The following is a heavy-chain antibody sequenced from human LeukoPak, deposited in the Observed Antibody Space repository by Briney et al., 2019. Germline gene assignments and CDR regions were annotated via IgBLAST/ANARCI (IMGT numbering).Heavy chain of an antibody. CDR3: ARRKDIVVVPAHDY. CDR1: GYTFTSYG. CDR2: ISAYNGNT. J-gene: IGHJ4*02. D-gene: IGHD2-2*01. Sequence: ASVKVSCKASGYTFTSYGISWVRQAPGQGLEWMGWISAYNGNTNYEQKLQGRDTMTTDTSTSTAYMELRSLRSDDTAVYYCARRKDIVVVPAHDYWRQGTLVSV. V-gene: IGHV1-18*04.